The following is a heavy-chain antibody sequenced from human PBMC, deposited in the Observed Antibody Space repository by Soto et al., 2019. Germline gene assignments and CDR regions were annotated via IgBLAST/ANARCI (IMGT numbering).Heavy chain of an antibody. CDR2: IYYSGST. Sequence: PSETLSLTCTVSGGSISSGDYYWSWIRQPPGKGLEWIGYIYYSGSTYYNPSLKSRLTISVDTSKNQFSLKLSSVTAADTAVYYCARVRYNYGYNFDYWGQGTLVTVSS. CDR3: ARVRYNYGYNFDY. CDR1: GGSISSGDYY. J-gene: IGHJ4*02. V-gene: IGHV4-30-4*01. D-gene: IGHD5-18*01.